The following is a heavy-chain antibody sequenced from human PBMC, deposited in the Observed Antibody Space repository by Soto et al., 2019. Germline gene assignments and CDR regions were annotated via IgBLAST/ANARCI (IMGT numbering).Heavy chain of an antibody. V-gene: IGHV3-53*04. D-gene: IGHD6-6*01. CDR3: ARTSGIAARLRAFDI. Sequence: GGSLRLSCAASGFTVSSNYMSWVRQAPGKGLEWVSVIYSGGSTYYADSVKGRFTISRHNSKNTLYLQMNSLRAEDTAMYYCARTSGIAARLRAFDIWGQGTMVTVSS. CDR2: IYSGGST. CDR1: GFTVSSNY. J-gene: IGHJ3*02.